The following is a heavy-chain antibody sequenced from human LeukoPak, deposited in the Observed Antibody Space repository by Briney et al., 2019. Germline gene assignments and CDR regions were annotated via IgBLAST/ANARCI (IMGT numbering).Heavy chain of an antibody. CDR1: GFTFSSYS. CDR3: ARAMLGYCSGGSCYDPYYFDY. V-gene: IGHV3-21*01. Sequence: GGSLRLSCAASGFTFSSYSMNWVRQAPGKGLEWVSSISSSSYIYYADSVKGRFTISRDNAKNSLYLQMNSLRAEDTAVYYCARAMLGYCSGGSCYDPYYFDYWGQGTLVTVSS. J-gene: IGHJ4*02. D-gene: IGHD2-15*01. CDR2: ISSSSYI.